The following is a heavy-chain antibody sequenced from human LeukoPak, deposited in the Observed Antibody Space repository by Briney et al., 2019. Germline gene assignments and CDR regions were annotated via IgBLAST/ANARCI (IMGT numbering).Heavy chain of an antibody. V-gene: IGHV3-33*01. CDR2: IWYDGSNK. J-gene: IGHJ4*02. CDR3: AREAWFGELLLDY. D-gene: IGHD3-10*01. CDR1: GFTFRSYG. Sequence: PGRSLRLSCAASGFTFRSYGMHWVRQVPGKGLEWVAVIWYDGSNKYYADSVKGRFTISRDNSKNTLYLQMNSLRAEDTAVYYCAREAWFGELLLDYWGQGTLVTVSS.